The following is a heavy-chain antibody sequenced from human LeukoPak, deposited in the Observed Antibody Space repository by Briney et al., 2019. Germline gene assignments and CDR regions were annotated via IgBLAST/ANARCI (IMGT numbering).Heavy chain of an antibody. CDR3: ARGSLILWFGINWFDP. Sequence: SQTLSLTCAISGDSVSSNSAAWNWIRQSPSRGLEWLGRTYYRSKWYNDYAVSVKSRITINPDTSKNQFSLQLNSVTPEDTAVYYCARGSLILWFGINWFDPWGQGTLVTVSS. D-gene: IGHD3-10*01. CDR1: GDSVSSNSAA. J-gene: IGHJ5*02. CDR2: TYYRSKWYN. V-gene: IGHV6-1*01.